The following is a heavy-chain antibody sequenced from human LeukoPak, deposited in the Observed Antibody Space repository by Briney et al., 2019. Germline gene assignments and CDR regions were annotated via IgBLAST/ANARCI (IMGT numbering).Heavy chain of an antibody. CDR3: ARQTGSGLFTLP. Sequence: SETLSLTCTVSGVSISSSNSYWGWIRQPRGKGLEWIGSIYYSGNTYYNASVKSRVTISIDSSKNQFSLMLSSVTAADTAVYYCARQTGSGLFTLPGGQGTLVTVSS. CDR2: IYYSGNT. V-gene: IGHV4-39*01. J-gene: IGHJ4*02. D-gene: IGHD3/OR15-3a*01. CDR1: GVSISSSNSY.